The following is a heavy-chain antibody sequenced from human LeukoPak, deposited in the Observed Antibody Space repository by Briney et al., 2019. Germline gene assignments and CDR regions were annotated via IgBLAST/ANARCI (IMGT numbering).Heavy chain of an antibody. J-gene: IGHJ6*02. CDR1: GFTFSSYG. Sequence: GGSLRLSCAASGFTFSSYGMHWVRQAPGKGLEWVAVISYDGSNKYYADSVKGRFTISRDNSKNTLYLQMNSLRAEDAAVYYCAKAAYSSGWYGLYYYYGMDVWGQGTTVTASS. CDR2: ISYDGSNK. CDR3: AKAAYSSGWYGLYYYYGMDV. V-gene: IGHV3-30*18. D-gene: IGHD6-19*01.